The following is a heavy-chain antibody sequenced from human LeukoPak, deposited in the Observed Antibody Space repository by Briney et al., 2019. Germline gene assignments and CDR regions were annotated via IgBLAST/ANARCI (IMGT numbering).Heavy chain of an antibody. CDR3: SDPWVIATPESPPGY. CDR1: GFTFSSYG. Sequence: AGGTLRLSCAASGFTFSSYGMSWVRQAPGKGLEWVSAISGSGGSTYYADSVKGRFTISRDNSKTMLYLQMDSLKTRDTTMFNVSDPWVIATPESPPGYWGQGTLVTVSS. CDR2: ISGSGGST. J-gene: IGHJ4*02. V-gene: IGHV3-23*01. D-gene: IGHD6-13*01.